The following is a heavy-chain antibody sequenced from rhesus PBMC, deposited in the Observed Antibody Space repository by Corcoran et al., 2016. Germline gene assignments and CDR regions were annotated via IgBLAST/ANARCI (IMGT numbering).Heavy chain of an antibody. CDR1: GYSISSGYG. Sequence: QLQLQESGPGLVKPSETLSLTCAVSGYSISSGYGWSWIRQPPGKGLEWIGYISYSGSTSYNPSLKSRVTISRDTSKNQFSLMLCSVTAADTAVYYCARRGYYSGSYRREFDYWGQGVLVTVSS. CDR3: ARRGYYSGSYRREFDY. J-gene: IGHJ4*01. V-gene: IGHV4-122*02. D-gene: IGHD3-16*01. CDR2: ISYSGST.